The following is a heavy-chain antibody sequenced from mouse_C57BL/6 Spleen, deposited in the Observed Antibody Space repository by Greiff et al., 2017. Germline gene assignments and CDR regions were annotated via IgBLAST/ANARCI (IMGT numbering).Heavy chain of an antibody. D-gene: IGHD3-2*02. CDR1: GFTFSSYT. CDR3: ARHGGQATDYFDY. V-gene: IGHV5-9*01. Sequence: VMLVESGGGLVKPGGSLKLSCAASGFTFSSYTMSWVRQTPEKRLEWVATISGGGGNTYYPDSVKGRFTISRDNAKNTLYLQMSSLRSEDTALYYCARHGGQATDYFDYWGQGTTLTVSS. CDR2: ISGGGGNT. J-gene: IGHJ2*01.